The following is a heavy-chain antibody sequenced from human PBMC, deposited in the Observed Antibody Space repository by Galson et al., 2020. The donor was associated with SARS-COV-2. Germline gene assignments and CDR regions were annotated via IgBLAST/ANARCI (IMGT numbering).Heavy chain of an antibody. CDR1: GFTFVNNG. V-gene: IGHV3-30*18. Sequence: GGSLRLSCAASGFTFVNNGMHWVRQAPGKGLEWVALISYDGDIEYYADTVKGRFTISRDNSKNTLYLQMNSQRPEDTAVYYCAKDKFSLTTYRHYFDYWCQGTLVNVSS. D-gene: IGHD4-17*01. CDR3: AKDKFSLTTYRHYFDY. J-gene: IGHJ4*02. CDR2: ISYDGDIE.